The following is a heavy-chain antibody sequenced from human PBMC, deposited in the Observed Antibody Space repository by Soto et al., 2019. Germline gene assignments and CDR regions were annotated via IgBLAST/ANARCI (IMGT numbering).Heavy chain of an antibody. Sequence: VRLVQSGAEVKKPGSSVKVSCKASGGTFSSYAISWVRQAPGQGLEWMGGIIPIFGTANYAQKFQGRVTITADESTSTAYMELSSLRSEDTAVYYCARIQLWSRGYYYYGMDVWGQGTTVTVSS. CDR3: ARIQLWSRGYYYYGMDV. V-gene: IGHV1-69*12. CDR1: GGTFSSYA. J-gene: IGHJ6*02. CDR2: IIPIFGTA. D-gene: IGHD5-18*01.